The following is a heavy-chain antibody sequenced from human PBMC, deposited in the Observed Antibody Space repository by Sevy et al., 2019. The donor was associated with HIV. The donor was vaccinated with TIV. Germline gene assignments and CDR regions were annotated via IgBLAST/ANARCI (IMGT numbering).Heavy chain of an antibody. Sequence: GRSLRLSCAASGFTFHTYWMQWVRQAPGKGLEWVANIRQEGNEIYYAASVKGPFTISRDNAMQSLYLEMNNLRVEDSGIYYCARRYFDVWGQGTLVTVSS. CDR1: GFTFHTYW. J-gene: IGHJ4*02. D-gene: IGHD3-16*02. CDR3: ARRYFDV. CDR2: IRQEGNEI. V-gene: IGHV3-7*01.